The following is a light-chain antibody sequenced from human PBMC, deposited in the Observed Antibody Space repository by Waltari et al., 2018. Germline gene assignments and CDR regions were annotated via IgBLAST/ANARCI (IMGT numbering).Light chain of an antibody. CDR2: SVS. V-gene: IGKV1-39*01. J-gene: IGKJ2*01. Sequence: DIQMTQSPSSLSASVGVRVTITCRASQKIYTYLNWYQQKAGKAPNLLISSVSTLQSGVPSRFSGSGSGTEFTLTISSLQPEDFATYFCQQSYNTPPMYTFGQGTKLELK. CDR1: QKIYTY. CDR3: QQSYNTPPMYT.